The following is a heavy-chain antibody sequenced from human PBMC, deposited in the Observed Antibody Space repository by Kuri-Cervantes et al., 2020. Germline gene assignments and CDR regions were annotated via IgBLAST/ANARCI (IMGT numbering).Heavy chain of an antibody. CDR3: ARSVRSHYDILTGYYVVSGSYWYFDL. CDR1: GYPISNGYY. V-gene: IGHV4-38-2*01. J-gene: IGHJ2*01. D-gene: IGHD3-9*01. Sequence: GSLRLSCGVSGYPISNGYYWGWIRQPPGKGLEWIAITYHTGSTYYNPSLKSRVTISVDTSKNQFSLKLSSVTAADTAVYYCARSVRSHYDILTGYYVVSGSYWYFDLWGRGTLVTVSS. CDR2: TYHTGST.